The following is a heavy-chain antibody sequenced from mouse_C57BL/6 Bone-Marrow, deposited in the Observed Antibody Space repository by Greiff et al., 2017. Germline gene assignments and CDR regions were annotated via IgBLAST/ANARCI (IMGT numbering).Heavy chain of an antibody. CDR3: ATPLYFDV. Sequence: EVQLVESGGGLVKPGGSLKLSCAASGFTFSDYGMHWVRQAPEKGLEWVAYISSRSSTIYYAYTVKGRFTISRDNAKNTLFLQMTSLRSEDTAMYYCATPLYFDVWGTGTAVTVTS. D-gene: IGHD6-1*01. V-gene: IGHV5-17*01. CDR1: GFTFSDYG. J-gene: IGHJ1*03. CDR2: ISSRSSTI.